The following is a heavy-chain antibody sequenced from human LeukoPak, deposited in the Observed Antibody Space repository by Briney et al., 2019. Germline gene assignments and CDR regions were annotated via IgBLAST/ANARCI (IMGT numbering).Heavy chain of an antibody. CDR3: AKDPLGYDSSGLYYFDY. Sequence: GGSLKLSCAASGFTFSSYAMSWVRQAPGKGLEWVSAISGSGGSTYYADSVKGRFTISRDNSKNTLYLQMNSLRAEDTAVYYCAKDPLGYDSSGLYYFDYWGQGTLVTVSS. J-gene: IGHJ4*02. D-gene: IGHD3-22*01. CDR2: ISGSGGST. V-gene: IGHV3-23*01. CDR1: GFTFSSYA.